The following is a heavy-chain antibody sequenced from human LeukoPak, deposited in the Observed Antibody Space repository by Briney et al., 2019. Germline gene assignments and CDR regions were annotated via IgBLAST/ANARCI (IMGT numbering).Heavy chain of an antibody. D-gene: IGHD3-16*01. Sequence: PSETLSLTCIVSGGSISSYSWNWIRQPPGKGLEWIGYIYYTGSTNYNPSPKSRVTISVDTSKNQFSLKLSSVTAADTAVYDCTRANYDPYYYYYMDVWGKGTTVTISS. CDR3: TRANYDPYYYYYMDV. V-gene: IGHV4-59*01. J-gene: IGHJ6*03. CDR2: IYYTGST. CDR1: GGSISSYS.